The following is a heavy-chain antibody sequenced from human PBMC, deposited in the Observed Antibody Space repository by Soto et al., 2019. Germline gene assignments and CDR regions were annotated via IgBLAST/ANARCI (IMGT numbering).Heavy chain of an antibody. CDR2: ISYDGSNK. CDR1: GFTFSSYA. V-gene: IGHV3-30-3*01. Sequence: QVQLVESGGGVVQPGRSLRLSCAASGFTFSSYAMHWVRQAPGKGLEWVAVISYDGSNKYYADSVKGRFTISRDNSKNRLILQXNSLRAEDTAVYYCARDHSENDCISTSCYAGWFDPWGQGTLVTVSS. D-gene: IGHD2-2*01. J-gene: IGHJ5*02. CDR3: ARDHSENDCISTSCYAGWFDP.